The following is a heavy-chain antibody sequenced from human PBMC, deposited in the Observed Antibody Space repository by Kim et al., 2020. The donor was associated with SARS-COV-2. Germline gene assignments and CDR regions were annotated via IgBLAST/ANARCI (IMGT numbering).Heavy chain of an antibody. CDR3: ARARIVVVPAARRGGLDY. Sequence: SETLSLTCAVYGGSFSGYYWSWIRQPPGKGLEWIGEINHSGSTNYNPSLKSRVTISVDTSKNQFSLKLSSVTAADTAVYYCARARIVVVPAARRGGLDYWGQGTLVTVSS. CDR2: INHSGST. D-gene: IGHD2-2*01. V-gene: IGHV4-34*01. CDR1: GGSFSGYY. J-gene: IGHJ4*02.